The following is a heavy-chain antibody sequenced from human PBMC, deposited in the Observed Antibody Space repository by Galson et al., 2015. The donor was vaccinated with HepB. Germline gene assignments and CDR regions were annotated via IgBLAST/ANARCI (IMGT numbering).Heavy chain of an antibody. CDR3: AKEVIDEDCSGGSCLGY. CDR2: ISGSGGST. CDR1: GFTFSSYA. V-gene: IGHV3-23*01. Sequence: SLRLSCAASGFTFSSYAMSWVRQAPGKGLEWVSAISGSGGSTYYADSVKGRFTISRDNSKNTLYLQMNSLRAEDTAVYYCAKEVIDEDCSGGSCLGYWGQGTLVTVSS. J-gene: IGHJ4*02. D-gene: IGHD2-15*01.